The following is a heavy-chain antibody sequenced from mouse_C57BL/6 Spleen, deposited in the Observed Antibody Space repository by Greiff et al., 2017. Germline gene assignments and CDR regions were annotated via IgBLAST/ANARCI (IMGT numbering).Heavy chain of an antibody. V-gene: IGHV1-80*01. Sequence: QVQLQQSGAELVKPGASVKISCKASGYAFSSYWMNWVKQTPGKGLEWIGQIYTGDGDTNYNGKFKGKATLTADKTASTVYMQLNSLTSEDSAVYVCARDDGYGYWGQGTTLTGSS. CDR3: ARDDGYGY. D-gene: IGHD2-3*01. CDR2: IYTGDGDT. CDR1: GYAFSSYW. J-gene: IGHJ2*01.